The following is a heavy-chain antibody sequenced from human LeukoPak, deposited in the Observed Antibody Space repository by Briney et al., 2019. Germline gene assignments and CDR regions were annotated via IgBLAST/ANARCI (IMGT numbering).Heavy chain of an antibody. Sequence: ASVKVSCKASGYTFTSYGFSWVRQATGQGLEWMGWMNPNSGNTGYAQKFQGRVTITRNTSISTAYMELSSLRSEDTAVYYCATEGRITGTTNAPDYWGQGTLVTVSS. CDR1: GYTFTSYG. J-gene: IGHJ4*02. V-gene: IGHV1-8*03. D-gene: IGHD1-20*01. CDR2: MNPNSGNT. CDR3: ATEGRITGTTNAPDY.